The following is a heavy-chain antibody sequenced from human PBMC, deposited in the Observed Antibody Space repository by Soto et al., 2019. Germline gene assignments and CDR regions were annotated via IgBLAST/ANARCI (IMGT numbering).Heavy chain of an antibody. CDR2: INSDGSST. CDR3: ARGLPRSGYSSYYGMDV. CDR1: GFTFSNYW. V-gene: IGHV3-74*01. D-gene: IGHD5-12*01. J-gene: IGHJ6*02. Sequence: GGSLRLSCAASGFTFSNYWMHWVRQAPGKGLVWVSRINSDGSSTIYADSVKGRFTISRDNAKNTLSLQMNSLRAEDTAVYYCARGLPRSGYSSYYGMDVWGQGTTVTV.